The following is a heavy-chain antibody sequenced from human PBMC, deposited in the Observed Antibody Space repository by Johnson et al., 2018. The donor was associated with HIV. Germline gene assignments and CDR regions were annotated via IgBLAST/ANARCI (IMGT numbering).Heavy chain of an antibody. CDR1: GFTFSDYY. CDR2: IYDGGTT. D-gene: IGHD2-15*01. V-gene: IGHV3-66*01. J-gene: IGHJ3*01. CDR3: EGYCSGGACYSGVSAFDV. Sequence: VQLVESGGGVVQPGRSLRLSCAASGFTFSDYYMSWVRQAPGKGLEWVSFIYDGGTTYYADSVKGRFTISRDNSNNRLYLQMNSLRAEDTAIYYCEGYCSGGACYSGVSAFDVWGHGTMVTVSS.